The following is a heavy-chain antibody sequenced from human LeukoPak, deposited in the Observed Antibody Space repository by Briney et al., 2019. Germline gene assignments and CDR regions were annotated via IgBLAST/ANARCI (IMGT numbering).Heavy chain of an antibody. CDR3: AKNYNYYYMDV. J-gene: IGHJ6*03. Sequence: GGSLRLSCAASGFTFSNYGNHWVRQAPGKGLEWVAFIRYDGSDKYYADSVEGRFTISRDNSKNTLYLQMNGLRSEDTAVYYCAKNYNYYYMDVWGKGTTVTVSS. V-gene: IGHV3-30*02. CDR2: IRYDGSDK. CDR1: GFTFSNYG.